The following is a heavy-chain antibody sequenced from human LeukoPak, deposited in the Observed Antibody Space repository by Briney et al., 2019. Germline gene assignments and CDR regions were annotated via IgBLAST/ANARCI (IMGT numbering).Heavy chain of an antibody. D-gene: IGHD4-11*01. CDR1: GFTFSGYY. CDR2: ISYDGNTI. CDR3: ARSGGLQKFDY. V-gene: IGHV3-30-3*01. Sequence: PGGSLRLSCAASGFTFSGYYMSWIRQAPGKGLQWVAVISYDGNTIHYADSVKGRFIISRDTSKNTLYLQMNSLRAEDTAVYYCARSGGLQKFDYWGQGTLVTVSS. J-gene: IGHJ4*02.